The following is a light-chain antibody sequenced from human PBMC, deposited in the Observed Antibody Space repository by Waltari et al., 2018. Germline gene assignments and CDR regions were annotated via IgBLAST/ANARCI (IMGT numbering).Light chain of an antibody. CDR1: SSDVGGYNY. J-gene: IGLJ1*01. V-gene: IGLV2-14*01. CDR3: SSYTSSSTV. CDR2: DVS. Sequence: QSALTQPASVSGSPGQSITLSCTGISSDVGGYNYVSWYQQHPGKAPKLMIYDVSKRPSGVSNRFSGSKSGNTASLTISGLQAEDEADYYCSSYTSSSTVFGTGTKVTVL.